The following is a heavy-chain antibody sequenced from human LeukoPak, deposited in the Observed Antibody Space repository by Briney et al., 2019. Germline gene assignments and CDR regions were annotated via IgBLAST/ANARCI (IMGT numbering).Heavy chain of an antibody. D-gene: IGHD2-2*01. J-gene: IGHJ5*02. CDR2: IYHSGST. V-gene: IGHV4-30-2*01. CDR1: GGSISSGGYY. Sequence: PSQTLSLTCTVSGGSISSGGYYWSWIRQPPGKGLEWIGYIYHSGSTYYNPSLKSRVTISVDRSKNQFSLKLSSVTAADTAVYYCARDLGEIVVVPAAPRGRGWFDPWGQGTLVTVSS. CDR3: ARDLGEIVVVPAAPRGRGWFDP.